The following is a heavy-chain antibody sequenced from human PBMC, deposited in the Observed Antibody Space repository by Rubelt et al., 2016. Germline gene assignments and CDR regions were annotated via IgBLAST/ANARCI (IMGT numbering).Heavy chain of an antibody. CDR1: GLTVSSNY. CDR3: AREYGDYAYFDY. D-gene: IGHD4-17*01. V-gene: IGHV3-66*01. CDR2: IYSGGST. Sequence: RLSCAASGLTVSSNYMSWVRQAPGKGLEWVSVIYSGGSTYYADSVKGRFTISRDNSKNTLYLQMNSLRAEDTAVYYCAREYGDYAYFDYWGQGTLVTVSS. J-gene: IGHJ4*02.